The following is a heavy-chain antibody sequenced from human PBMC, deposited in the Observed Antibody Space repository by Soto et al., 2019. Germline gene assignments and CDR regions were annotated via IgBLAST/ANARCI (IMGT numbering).Heavy chain of an antibody. CDR2: IRSKANSYAT. CDR1: GFTFSGSA. D-gene: IGHD3-10*01. V-gene: IGHV3-73*01. CDR3: TSPVRAYGMDV. J-gene: IGHJ6*02. Sequence: EVQLVESGGGLVQPGGSLKLSCAASGFTFSGSAMHWVRQASGKGLEWVGRIRSKANSYATAYAASVKGRFTISRDDSKTTAYLQMNSLRTEDTAVYYCTSPVRAYGMDVWGQGTTVTVSS.